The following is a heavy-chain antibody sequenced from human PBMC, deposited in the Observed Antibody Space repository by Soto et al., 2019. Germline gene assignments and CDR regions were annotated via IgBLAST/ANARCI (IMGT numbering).Heavy chain of an antibody. Sequence: ASVNVYCKASCYTFNTYVITWVRQAPGQGLEWMGWINPYNGNTKFAQKLQDRVTMTTATSTSTAYMELASLRSDDTAVYYCARGCIAVTTHLCYWGQGTLVTVPQ. D-gene: IGHD4-17*01. CDR1: CYTFNTYV. V-gene: IGHV1-18*01. J-gene: IGHJ4*02. CDR3: ARGCIAVTTHLCY. CDR2: INPYNGNT.